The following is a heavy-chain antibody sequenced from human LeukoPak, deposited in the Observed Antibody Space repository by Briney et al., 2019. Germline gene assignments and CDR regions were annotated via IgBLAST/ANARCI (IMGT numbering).Heavy chain of an antibody. CDR1: GYTFTSHD. Sequence: ASVKVSCKASGYTFTSHDFNWVRQATGQELEWMGWMNPNSGDTGYAQKFQGRITMTRNTSISTAYMELSSLRSEDTAVYYCARGLAGSTWLDYWGQGTLVTVSS. CDR3: ARGLAGSTWLDY. CDR2: MNPNSGDT. V-gene: IGHV1-8*01. D-gene: IGHD6-13*01. J-gene: IGHJ4*02.